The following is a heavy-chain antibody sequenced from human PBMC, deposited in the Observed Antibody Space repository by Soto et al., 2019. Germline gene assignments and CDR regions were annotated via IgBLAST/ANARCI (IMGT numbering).Heavy chain of an antibody. Sequence: SVEVSCKASGGTFSSYAISWVRQAPGQGLEWMGGIIPIFGTANYAQKFQGRVTITADESTSTAYMELSSLRSEDTAVYYCARDEPTPILGLVLNPHNSYYYGMNVLHQGTTIIFSS. CDR3: ARDEPTPILGLVLNPHNSYYYGMNV. CDR2: IIPIFGTA. V-gene: IGHV1-69*13. J-gene: IGHJ6*02. CDR1: GGTFSSYA. D-gene: IGHD3-3*01.